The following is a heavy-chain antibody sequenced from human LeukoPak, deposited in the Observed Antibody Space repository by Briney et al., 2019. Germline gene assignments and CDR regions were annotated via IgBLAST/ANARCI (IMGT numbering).Heavy chain of an antibody. Sequence: PGGSLRPSCSASGFSFSNYAMHWVRQAPGKGLEYVSTISNDGGSTYYADSVKGRFTISRDNSKNTLYVQMSSLRLEDTAVYYCVKGGTSYSSSWYGFDYWGQGTLVTVSS. CDR3: VKGGTSYSSSWYGFDY. D-gene: IGHD6-13*01. CDR1: GFSFSNYA. V-gene: IGHV3-64*05. CDR2: ISNDGGST. J-gene: IGHJ4*02.